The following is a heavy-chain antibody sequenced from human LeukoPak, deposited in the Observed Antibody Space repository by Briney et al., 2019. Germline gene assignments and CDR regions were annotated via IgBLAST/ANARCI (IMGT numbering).Heavy chain of an antibody. J-gene: IGHJ4*02. CDR2: IYHTGTT. Sequence: PSETLSLTCTVSRGSIMTTHWWSWVRQPPGKGLEWIGEIYHTGTTNYSPSLKSRLTISIDRSSNQFSLRLTSVTAADTATYYCAAWGVDYGGNFDYSDYRGQGTLVTVSS. D-gene: IGHD4-23*01. V-gene: IGHV4-4*02. CDR1: RGSIMTTHW. CDR3: AAWGVDYGGNFDYSDY.